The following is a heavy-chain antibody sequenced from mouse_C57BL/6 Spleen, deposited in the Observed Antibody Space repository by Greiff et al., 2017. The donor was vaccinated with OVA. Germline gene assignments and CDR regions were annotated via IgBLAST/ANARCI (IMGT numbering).Heavy chain of an antibody. CDR1: GYAFTNYL. CDR3: ARDDYAGYFGY. J-gene: IGHJ2*01. CDR2: INPGSGGT. Sequence: QVQLQQSGAELVRPGTSVKVSCKASGYAFTNYLIEWVKQRPGQGLEWIGVINPGSGGTNYNEKFKGKATLTADKSSSTAYMQSSSLTSEDSAVYCCARDDYAGYFGYWGQGTTLTVSS. V-gene: IGHV1-54*01. D-gene: IGHD2-4*01.